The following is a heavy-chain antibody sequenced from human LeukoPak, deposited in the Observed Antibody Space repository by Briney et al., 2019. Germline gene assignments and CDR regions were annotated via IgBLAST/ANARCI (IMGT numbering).Heavy chain of an antibody. CDR1: GFTVSSNY. D-gene: IGHD6-19*01. J-gene: IGHJ4*02. Sequence: SGGSLRLSCAASGFTVSSNYMSWVRQASGKGLEWVSVIYSGGSTYYADSVKGRFTISRDNSKNTLYLQMNSLRAEDTAVYYCARDSPRSSGWSDYWGQGTLVTVSS. V-gene: IGHV3-53*01. CDR3: ARDSPRSSGWSDY. CDR2: IYSGGST.